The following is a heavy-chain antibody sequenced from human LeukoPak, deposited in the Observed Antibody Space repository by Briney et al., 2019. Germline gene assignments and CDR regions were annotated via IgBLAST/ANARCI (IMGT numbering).Heavy chain of an antibody. J-gene: IGHJ5*02. D-gene: IGHD4-17*01. V-gene: IGHV4-38-2*01. CDR1: GFTFSNYA. CDR2: IYYSGST. Sequence: GSLRLSCAASGFTFSNYAMNWVRQAPGKGLEWIGSIYYSGSTYYNPSLKSRVTISVDTSKNQFSLKLSSVTAADTAVYYCARGLTVTTRAYWFDPWGQGTLVTVSS. CDR3: ARGLTVTTRAYWFDP.